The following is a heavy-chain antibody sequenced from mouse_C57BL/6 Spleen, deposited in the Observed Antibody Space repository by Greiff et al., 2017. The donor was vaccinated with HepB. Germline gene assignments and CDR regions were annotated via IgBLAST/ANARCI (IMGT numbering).Heavy chain of an antibody. Sequence: VQLQQSGAELVKPGASVKISCKASGYAFSSYWMNWVKQRPGKGLEWIGQIYPGDGDTNYNGKLKGKATLTADKSSSTAYMQLRSLTSEDSAVYFCARWGVWAYWGQGTLVTVSA. CDR3: ARWGVWAY. J-gene: IGHJ3*01. V-gene: IGHV1-80*01. CDR1: GYAFSSYW. CDR2: IYPGDGDT.